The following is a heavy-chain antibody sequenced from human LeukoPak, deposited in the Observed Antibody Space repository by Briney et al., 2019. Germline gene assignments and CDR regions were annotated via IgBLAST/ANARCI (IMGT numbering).Heavy chain of an antibody. CDR3: ATPQGYYGSGSYYKNDY. V-gene: IGHV3-74*01. Sequence: GGSLRLSCAASGFTFSDYWMHWVRQAPGKGLMGVSRINTDGSTTTYADSVKGRFTISRDNAKNTLYLQMNSLRVEDTAVYFCATPQGYYGSGSYYKNDYWGQGSLVTVSS. CDR2: INTDGSTT. J-gene: IGHJ4*02. D-gene: IGHD3-10*01. CDR1: GFTFSDYW.